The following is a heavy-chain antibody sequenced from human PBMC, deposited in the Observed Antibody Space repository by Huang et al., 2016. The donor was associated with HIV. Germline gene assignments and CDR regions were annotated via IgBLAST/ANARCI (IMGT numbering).Heavy chain of an antibody. D-gene: IGHD5-12*01. CDR1: GGSVSSHY. Sequence: QVQLQESGPGLVKPSETLSLTCTASGGSVSSHYWTWIRQTPGKGLEWIGSISYSGRTNYNPALKSRVTISLDTSKNLFSLNLNSVTAADTAIYYCATGTLATSFYYFDYWGQGTLVTVSS. CDR2: ISYSGRT. J-gene: IGHJ4*02. V-gene: IGHV4-59*02. CDR3: ATGTLATSFYYFDY.